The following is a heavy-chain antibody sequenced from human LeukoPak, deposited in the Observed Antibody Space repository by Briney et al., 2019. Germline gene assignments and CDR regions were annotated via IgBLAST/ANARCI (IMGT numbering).Heavy chain of an antibody. CDR3: ARDIAAAGDY. Sequence: GGSLRLSRAASGFTFSSYSMNWVRQAPGKGLEWVSSISSSSSYIYYADSVKGRFTISRDNAKNSLYLQMNSLRAEDTAVYYCARDIAAAGDYWGQGTLVTVSS. D-gene: IGHD6-13*01. CDR2: ISSSSSYI. CDR1: GFTFSSYS. V-gene: IGHV3-21*01. J-gene: IGHJ4*02.